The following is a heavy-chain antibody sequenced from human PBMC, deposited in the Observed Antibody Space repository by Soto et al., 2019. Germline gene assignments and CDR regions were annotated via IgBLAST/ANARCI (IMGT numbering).Heavy chain of an antibody. CDR3: ARGRYGSGSYYLRY. V-gene: IGHV4-39*07. J-gene: IGHJ4*02. CDR1: GGSINTVNYY. CDR2: IYNGGST. D-gene: IGHD3-10*01. Sequence: SETLSLTCTVSGGSINTVNYYWSWIRQSPDKGLEWIGHIYNGGSTNYNPSLKSRVTISVDTSKNQFSLKLSSVTAADTAVYYCARGRYGSGSYYLRYWGQGTLVTVS.